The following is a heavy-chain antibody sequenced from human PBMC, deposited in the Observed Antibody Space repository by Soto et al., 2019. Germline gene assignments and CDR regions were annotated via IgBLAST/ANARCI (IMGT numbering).Heavy chain of an antibody. CDR3: ARHVSHDADI. CDR1: GGSISSSSYY. J-gene: IGHJ3*02. V-gene: IGHV4-39*01. Sequence: QLQLQESGPGLVKPSETLSLTCTVSGGSISSSSYYWGWIRQPPGKGLEWIGSIYYSGSTYYNPTPKSRVTISVDPSTTPFSLMLSSVTAADAAVYYCARHVSHDADIWGQGTMVTVSS. D-gene: IGHD3-3*01. CDR2: IYYSGST.